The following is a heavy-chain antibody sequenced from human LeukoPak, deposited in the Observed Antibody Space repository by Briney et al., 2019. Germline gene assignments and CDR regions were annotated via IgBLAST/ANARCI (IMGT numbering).Heavy chain of an antibody. CDR2: ISGSGGST. J-gene: IGHJ4*02. CDR1: GFTFTSYA. Sequence: TGGSLRVSCAASGFTFTSYAMSWVRQAPGKGLEWVSPISGSGGSTYYADSVKGRFTISRDNSKSTLFLQMNSLRAEDTAVYYCAKDPRVGSRVATPCHWGQGTLVTVSS. V-gene: IGHV3-23*01. CDR3: AKDPRVGSRVATPCH. D-gene: IGHD5-24*01.